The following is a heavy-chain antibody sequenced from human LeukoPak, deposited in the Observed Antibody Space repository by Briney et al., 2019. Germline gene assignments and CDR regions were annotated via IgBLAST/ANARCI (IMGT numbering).Heavy chain of an antibody. V-gene: IGHV4-59*01. CDR3: ARWITIFGRAPSYGMDV. J-gene: IGHJ6*02. Sequence: SETLSLTCTVSGGSISSYYWSWIRQPPGKGLEWIGYICYSGSTNYNPSLKSRVTISVDTSKNQFSLKLSSVTAADTAVYYCARWITIFGRAPSYGMDVWGQGTTVTVSS. D-gene: IGHD3-3*01. CDR2: ICYSGST. CDR1: GGSISSYY.